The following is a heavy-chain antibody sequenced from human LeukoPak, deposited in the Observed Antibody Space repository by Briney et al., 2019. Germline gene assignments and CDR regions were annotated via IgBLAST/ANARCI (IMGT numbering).Heavy chain of an antibody. CDR3: AKLGYCSSTSCYEVGY. V-gene: IGHV3-30*02. J-gene: IGHJ4*02. CDR1: GFTFSSYG. Sequence: GGSLRLSCAASGFTFSSYGMHWVRQAPGKGLEWVAFIRYDGSNKYYADSVKGRFTISRDNSKNTLYLQMNSLRAEDTAVCYCAKLGYCSSTSCYEVGYWGQGTLVTVSS. D-gene: IGHD2-2*01. CDR2: IRYDGSNK.